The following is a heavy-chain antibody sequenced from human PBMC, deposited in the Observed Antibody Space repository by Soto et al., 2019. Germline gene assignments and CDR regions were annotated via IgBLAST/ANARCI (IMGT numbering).Heavy chain of an antibody. CDR1: GFTFSDYS. CDR2: IGSSVTTI. V-gene: IGHV3-48*01. Sequence: EVHLVESGGGLVQPGGSLRLSCAASGFTFSDYSINWVRQAPGKGLEWISYIGSSVTTIFYAYAGRGRFTISRDNAKYSVYLQMNGLRAEDTAVYYCAGEVDYWGQGTLFTVAS. CDR3: AGEVDY. J-gene: IGHJ4*02.